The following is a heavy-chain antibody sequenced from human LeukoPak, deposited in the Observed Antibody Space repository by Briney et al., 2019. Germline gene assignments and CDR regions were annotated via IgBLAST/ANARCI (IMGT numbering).Heavy chain of an antibody. D-gene: IGHD4-11*01. CDR2: IYYSGST. CDR3: ARDPMTTVGY. Sequence: SETLSLTCTVSGGSLSSGSYYWSWIRQPPGTGLEWIGYIYYSGSTNHNPSLKSRVTISVDTSMNQFSLKLSSVTAADTAVYYCARDPMTTVGYWGQGTLVTVSS. V-gene: IGHV4-61*01. CDR1: GGSLSSGSYY. J-gene: IGHJ4*02.